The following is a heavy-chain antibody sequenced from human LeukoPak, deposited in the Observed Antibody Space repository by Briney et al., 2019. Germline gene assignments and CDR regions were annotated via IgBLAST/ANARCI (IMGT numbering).Heavy chain of an antibody. J-gene: IGHJ5*02. V-gene: IGHV4-4*09. CDR1: GGSISSYY. CDR3: ARLDERFDP. Sequence: SETLSLTCTVSGGSISSYYWSWIRQPPGKGLEWIGYIYTSGSTNYNPSLKSRVTISVDTSKNQFSLKLSSVTAADTAVYYCARLDERFDPWDQGTLVTVSS. CDR2: IYTSGST. D-gene: IGHD1-1*01.